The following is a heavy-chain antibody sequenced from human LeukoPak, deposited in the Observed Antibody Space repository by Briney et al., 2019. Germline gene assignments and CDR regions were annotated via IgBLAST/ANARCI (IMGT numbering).Heavy chain of an antibody. Sequence: SETLSLTCTVSGYSISSGYYWGWIRQPPGKGLEWIGSIYHSGSTYYSPSLKSRVTISLDTSRNQFSLKLNSVTAADTAVYYCAKSNGYGLIDIWGQGTMVTVSS. CDR3: AKSNGYGLIDI. J-gene: IGHJ3*02. CDR1: GYSISSGYY. CDR2: IYHSGST. D-gene: IGHD3-22*01. V-gene: IGHV4-38-2*02.